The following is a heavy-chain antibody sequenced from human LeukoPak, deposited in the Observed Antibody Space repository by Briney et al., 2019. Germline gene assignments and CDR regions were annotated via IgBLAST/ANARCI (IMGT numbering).Heavy chain of an antibody. CDR1: GYNFSNYG. V-gene: IGHV1-18*01. Sequence: ASVKVSCKAAGYNFSNYGITWIRQAHGQGLECMGWINPKNGILNYDDKLLGRVTMTTDKSTATAYMELRSLRSDDTAVYYCARHDYDSSGYFPHSFDYWGQGTLVTVSS. D-gene: IGHD3-22*01. CDR3: ARHDYDSSGYFPHSFDY. CDR2: INPKNGIL. J-gene: IGHJ4*02.